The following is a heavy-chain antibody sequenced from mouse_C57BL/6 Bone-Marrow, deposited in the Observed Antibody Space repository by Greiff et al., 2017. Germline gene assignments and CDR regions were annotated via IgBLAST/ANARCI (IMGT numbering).Heavy chain of an antibody. Sequence: VQLQQSGAELVRPGTSVKVSCKASGYAFTNYLIEWVKQRPGQGLEWIGVINPGSGGTNYNEQFKGKATLTADKSSSTAYMQLSSLTSEDSAVYFCAREEYYGSSYWYFDVWGTGTTVTVSS. D-gene: IGHD1-1*01. CDR1: GYAFTNYL. J-gene: IGHJ1*03. CDR2: INPGSGGT. V-gene: IGHV1-54*01. CDR3: AREEYYGSSYWYFDV.